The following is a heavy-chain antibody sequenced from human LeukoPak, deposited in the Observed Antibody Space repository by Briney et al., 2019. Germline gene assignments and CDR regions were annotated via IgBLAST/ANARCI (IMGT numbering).Heavy chain of an antibody. CDR3: ARASQGAFDI. CDR1: GXTVSSNH. Sequence: PGGSLRLSCAASGXTVSSNHMSWVRQAPGKGLEWVSVIYSGGTTYYADSVKGRFTISRDNAKNSLYLQMNSLRAEDTAVYYCARASQGAFDIWGQGTMVTVSS. J-gene: IGHJ3*02. V-gene: IGHV3-53*01. CDR2: IYSGGTT.